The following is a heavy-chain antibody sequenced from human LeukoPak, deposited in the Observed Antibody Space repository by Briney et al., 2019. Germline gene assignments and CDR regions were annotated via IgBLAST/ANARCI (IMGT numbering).Heavy chain of an antibody. CDR1: GLTFSSYG. Sequence: GGSLRLSCAASGLTFSSYGMHWVRQAPGKGLEWVAFIRYDGSNKYYADSVKGRFTISRDNSKNTLYLQMNSLRAEDTAVYYCAKDFVTSIVVVPAAIGRWGQGTLVTVSS. V-gene: IGHV3-30*02. CDR2: IRYDGSNK. J-gene: IGHJ4*02. D-gene: IGHD2-2*01. CDR3: AKDFVTSIVVVPAAIGR.